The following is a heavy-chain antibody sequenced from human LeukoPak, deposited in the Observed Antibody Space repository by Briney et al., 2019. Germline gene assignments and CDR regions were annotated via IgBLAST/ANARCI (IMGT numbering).Heavy chain of an antibody. Sequence: GGSLRLSCAASGFTFDDYTMHWVRQAPGKGLEWVSSISSSSSYIYYADSVKGRFTISRDDAKNSLYLQMNSLRAEDTAVYYCARDKWVAFDIWGQGTMVTVSS. CDR3: ARDKWVAFDI. CDR2: ISSSSSYI. V-gene: IGHV3-21*03. CDR1: GFTFDDYT. J-gene: IGHJ3*02. D-gene: IGHD1-26*01.